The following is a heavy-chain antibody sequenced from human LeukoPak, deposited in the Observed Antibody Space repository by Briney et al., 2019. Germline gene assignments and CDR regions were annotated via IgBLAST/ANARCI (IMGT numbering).Heavy chain of an antibody. CDR3: ARDGPPLLWFGEGYFDY. Sequence: GGSLRPSCGVSGFTFSSNWMSWVRQAPGKGLEWVANIKQDGSEKYYVDSVKGRFTISRDNAKNSLFLQMNSLRAEDSAVYYCARDGPPLLWFGEGYFDYWGQGTLVTVSS. J-gene: IGHJ4*03. CDR1: GFTFSSNW. V-gene: IGHV3-7*01. D-gene: IGHD3-10*01. CDR2: IKQDGSEK.